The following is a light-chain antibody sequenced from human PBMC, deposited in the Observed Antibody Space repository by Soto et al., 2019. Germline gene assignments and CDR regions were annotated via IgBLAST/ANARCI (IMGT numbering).Light chain of an antibody. CDR2: DAS. Sequence: DIQMTQSPSTLSASVGDRVTITCRASQTISSWLAWYQQKPGKAPNLLIYDASTLERGVPSRFSGTGSGTEFTLTIDRLQHDDFATYYCQQYHTSSITFGQGTRPEI. J-gene: IGKJ5*01. CDR1: QTISSW. CDR3: QQYHTSSIT. V-gene: IGKV1-5*01.